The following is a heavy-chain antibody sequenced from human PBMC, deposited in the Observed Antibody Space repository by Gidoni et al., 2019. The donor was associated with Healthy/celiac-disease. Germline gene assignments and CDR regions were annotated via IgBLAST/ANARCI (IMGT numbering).Heavy chain of an antibody. CDR2: INPNSGGT. Sequence: QVQLVQSGAEVKKPGASVKVSCKASGYTCTGYYMHWVRQAPGQGLEWMGWINPNSGGTNYAQKFQGRVTMTRDTSISTAYMELSRLRSDDTAVYYCASLDATYYYDSSGYTDSWGQGTLVTVSS. V-gene: IGHV1-2*02. CDR3: ASLDATYYYDSSGYTDS. J-gene: IGHJ5*01. CDR1: GYTCTGYY. D-gene: IGHD3-22*01.